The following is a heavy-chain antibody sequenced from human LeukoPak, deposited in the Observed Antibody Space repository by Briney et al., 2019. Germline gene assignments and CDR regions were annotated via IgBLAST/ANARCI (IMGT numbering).Heavy chain of an antibody. CDR2: IYPGDSDT. CDR1: GYSFTNYW. D-gene: IGHD3-3*01. Sequence: GESLKISCKGSGYSFTNYWIGWVRQMPGKGLEWMGIIYPGDSDTRYSPSFQGQVTISADKSISTAYPQWSSLKASDTAMYYCARKDPDYYFDYWGQGTLVTVSS. J-gene: IGHJ4*02. CDR3: ARKDPDYYFDY. V-gene: IGHV5-51*01.